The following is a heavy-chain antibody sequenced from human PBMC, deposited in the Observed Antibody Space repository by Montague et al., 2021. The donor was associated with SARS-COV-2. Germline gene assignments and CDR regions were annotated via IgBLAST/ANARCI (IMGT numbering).Heavy chain of an antibody. J-gene: IGHJ4*02. CDR1: GDSVSNNRAA. D-gene: IGHD6-6*01. V-gene: IGHV6-1*01. Sequence: CAISGDSVSNNRAAWNWIRQSPSGGLQWLGRTYFRTQWFHHYAXXXEGSSTVNADASKNHFSLQLTPVTPEDSAKYFCVRSQYSNTWFFDYWGQGAQVTVSS. CDR2: TYFRTQWFH. CDR3: VRSQYSNTWFFDY.